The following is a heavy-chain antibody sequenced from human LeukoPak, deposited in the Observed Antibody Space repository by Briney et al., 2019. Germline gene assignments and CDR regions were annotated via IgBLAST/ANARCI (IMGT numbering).Heavy chain of an antibody. Sequence: GGSLRLSCAASGFTFSNAWMSWVRQAPGKGLEWVSYISSSGSTIYYADSVKGRFTVSRDNAKNSLYLQMNSLRAEDTAVYYCARVMTWKFDYWGQGTLVTVSS. J-gene: IGHJ4*02. CDR1: GFTFSNAW. D-gene: IGHD1-1*01. CDR3: ARVMTWKFDY. CDR2: ISSSGSTI. V-gene: IGHV3-11*01.